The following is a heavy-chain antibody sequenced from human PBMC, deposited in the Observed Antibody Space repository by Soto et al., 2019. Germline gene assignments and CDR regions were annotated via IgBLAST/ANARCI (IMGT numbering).Heavy chain of an antibody. Sequence: AASVKVSCKTSGYTFTNYYMHWVRQAPGQGPEWMGIINPNVGSTTYAQRFQGRFSITRDTSTSTVYMELSRLRPEDTAVYYCVRDYDILTAYQYYFDYWGQGTLVTVSS. J-gene: IGHJ4*02. CDR3: VRDYDILTAYQYYFDY. CDR2: INPNVGST. CDR1: GYTFTNYY. V-gene: IGHV1-46*01. D-gene: IGHD3-9*01.